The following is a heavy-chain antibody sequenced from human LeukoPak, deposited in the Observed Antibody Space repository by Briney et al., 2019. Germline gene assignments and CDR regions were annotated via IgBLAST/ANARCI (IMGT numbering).Heavy chain of an antibody. V-gene: IGHV3-7*01. CDR2: IKQDGSEK. CDR1: GFTFSSYW. Sequence: GGSLRLSCAASGFTFSSYWMSWVRQAPGKGLEWVANIKQDGSEKYYVDSVKGRFTISRDNAKNSLYLQMNSLRAEDTAVYYCAKSVRLGELSSFDYWGQGTLVTVSS. D-gene: IGHD3-16*02. CDR3: AKSVRLGELSSFDY. J-gene: IGHJ4*02.